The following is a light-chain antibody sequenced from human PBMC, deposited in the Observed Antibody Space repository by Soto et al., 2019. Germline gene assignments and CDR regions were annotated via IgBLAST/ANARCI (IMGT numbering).Light chain of an antibody. Sequence: EILVTQSPGTLSLSPGERATLSCRASQSVYICYLAWYQQKPGQAPRLLIYGASSRATGIPHRFSGSGSGTDSTLTISRLEPEDFAVYYCNQYRSLPLMFGGGTKLDI. J-gene: IGKJ4*02. V-gene: IGKV3-20*01. CDR3: NQYRSLPLM. CDR1: QSVYICY. CDR2: GAS.